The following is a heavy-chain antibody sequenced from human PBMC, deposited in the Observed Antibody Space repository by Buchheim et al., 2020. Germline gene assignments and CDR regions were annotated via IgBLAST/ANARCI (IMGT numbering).Heavy chain of an antibody. Sequence: QVQLVESGGGVVQPGRSLRLSCAASGFTFSSYGMHWVRQAPGKGLEWVAVISYDGSNKYYADSVKGRFTISRDNSKNTLYLKMNSLRAEDTAVYYCAKDVAGWFDPWGQGTL. V-gene: IGHV3-30*18. CDR2: ISYDGSNK. CDR1: GFTFSSYG. CDR3: AKDVAGWFDP. D-gene: IGHD5-12*01. J-gene: IGHJ5*02.